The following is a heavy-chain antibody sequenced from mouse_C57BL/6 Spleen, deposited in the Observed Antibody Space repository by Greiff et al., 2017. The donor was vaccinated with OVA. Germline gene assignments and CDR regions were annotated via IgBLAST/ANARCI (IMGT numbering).Heavy chain of an antibody. V-gene: IGHV1-82*01. J-gene: IGHJ3*01. Sequence: QVQLQQSGPELVKPGASVKISCKASGYAFSSSWMNWVKQRPGRGLEGIGRIYPGDGDTNYNGKFKGKATLTADKSSSTAYMQLSSLTSEDSAVYFCARETYSNPFAYWGQGTLVTVSA. CDR1: GYAFSSSW. CDR3: ARETYSNPFAY. D-gene: IGHD2-5*01. CDR2: IYPGDGDT.